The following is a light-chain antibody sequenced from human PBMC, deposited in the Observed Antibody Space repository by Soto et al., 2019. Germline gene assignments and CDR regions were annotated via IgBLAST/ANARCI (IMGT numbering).Light chain of an antibody. V-gene: IGKV2-30*01. CDR2: KVS. Sequence: DVVMTQSPLSLPVALGQPASISCRSSHSLAYNDGNTYLNWFQQRPGQSPRRLISKVSNRDSGVPDRFSGSGSGTDFTLEISRVEADDVGVYYCMQGTHWPVTFGQGTKLEIK. CDR1: HSLAYNDGNTY. CDR3: MQGTHWPVT. J-gene: IGKJ2*01.